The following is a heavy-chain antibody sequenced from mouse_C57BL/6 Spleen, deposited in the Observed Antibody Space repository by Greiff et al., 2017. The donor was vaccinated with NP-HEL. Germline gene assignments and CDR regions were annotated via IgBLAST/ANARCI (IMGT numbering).Heavy chain of an antibody. CDR1: GYTFTSYT. D-gene: IGHD2-4*01. V-gene: IGHV1-4*01. CDR2: INPSSGYT. J-gene: IGHJ4*01. CDR3: ARSGDYGAMDY. Sequence: QVHVKQSGAELARPGASVKMSCKASGYTFTSYTMHWVKQRPGQGLEWIGYINPSSGYTKYNQKFKDKATLTADKSSSTAYMQLSSLTSEDSAVYYCARSGDYGAMDYWGQGTSVTVSS.